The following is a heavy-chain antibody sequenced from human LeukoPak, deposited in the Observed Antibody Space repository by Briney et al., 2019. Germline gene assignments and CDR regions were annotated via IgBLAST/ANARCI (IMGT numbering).Heavy chain of an antibody. CDR2: INPSSGST. J-gene: IGHJ3*02. D-gene: IGHD1-26*01. CDR1: GYTFTSYY. CDR3: ASVVSGSYPDDAFDI. V-gene: IGHV1-46*01. Sequence: ASVKVSCKASGYTFTSYYMHWVRQAPGQGLEWMGIINPSSGSTSYAQKFQGRVTMTRDTSTSTVYMELSSLRSEDTAVYYCASVVSGSYPDDAFDIWGQGTMVTVSS.